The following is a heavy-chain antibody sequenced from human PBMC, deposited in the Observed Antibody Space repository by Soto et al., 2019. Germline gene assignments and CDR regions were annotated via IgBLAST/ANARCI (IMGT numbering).Heavy chain of an antibody. CDR3: ANEKGGLAVAATDY. D-gene: IGHD6-19*01. Sequence: EVQLLESGGGLVQPGGSLRLSCAASGFTFSSYAMSWVRQAPGKGLEWVSSISSSGDSTYYAESVKGRCTISRNNYKKTLYLQLSSMRAEDTAVQYCANEKGGLAVAATDYWGQGTLVTVSS. CDR2: ISSSGDST. CDR1: GFTFSSYA. V-gene: IGHV3-23*01. J-gene: IGHJ4*02.